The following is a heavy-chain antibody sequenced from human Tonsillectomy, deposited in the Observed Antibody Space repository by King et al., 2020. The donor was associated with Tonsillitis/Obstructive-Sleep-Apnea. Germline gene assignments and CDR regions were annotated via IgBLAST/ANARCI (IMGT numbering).Heavy chain of an antibody. CDR1: GYSFTTYW. CDR2: IYPGDSDT. Sequence: QLVQSGAEVKKPGESLKISCRASGYSFTTYWIGWVRQKPGRGPEYMGIIYPGDSDTRYSPSFQGQVTMSADKSISTAYLHWSSLKASDTAMYFCARLFFREGHVGYLYPWGQGNPGNVPS. V-gene: IGHV5-51*03. CDR3: ARLFFREGHVGYLYP. J-gene: IGHJ4*03. D-gene: IGHD3-10*01.